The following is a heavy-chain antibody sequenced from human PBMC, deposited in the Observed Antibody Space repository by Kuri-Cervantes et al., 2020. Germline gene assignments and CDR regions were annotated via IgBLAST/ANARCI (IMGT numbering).Heavy chain of an antibody. Sequence: SVKVSCKASGGTFSSYAISWVRQAPGQGLEWMGGIIPIFGTANYAQKFQGRVTITADESTSTAYMELSSLRSEDTAVYYCARGFPFLRLLLEIPGETWFDPWGQGTLVTVSS. CDR3: ARGFPFLRLLLEIPGETWFDP. V-gene: IGHV1-69*13. CDR2: IIPIFGTA. D-gene: IGHD3-22*01. CDR1: GGTFSSYA. J-gene: IGHJ5*02.